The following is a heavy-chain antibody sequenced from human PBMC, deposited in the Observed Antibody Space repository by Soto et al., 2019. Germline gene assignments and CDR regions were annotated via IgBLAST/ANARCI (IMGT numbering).Heavy chain of an antibody. Sequence: QVQLQESGPGLVKPSETLSLTCTVSGGSISNYYWSWVRPPPGKGPEWIGHIDDGGSTNYNPSLNRRVTISVHTSKHQFSLRLSSVTAADTAVYYCAAAPRYCGQGTLVTVSS. CDR1: GGSISNYY. D-gene: IGHD2-15*01. CDR2: IDDGGST. V-gene: IGHV4-59*01. J-gene: IGHJ4*02. CDR3: AAAPRY.